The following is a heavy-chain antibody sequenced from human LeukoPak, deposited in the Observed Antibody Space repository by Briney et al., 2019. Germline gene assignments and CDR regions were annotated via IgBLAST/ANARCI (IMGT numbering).Heavy chain of an antibody. Sequence: RGVRQSPGKGLECIGKMNQSGITNYNPSLKSRVTISVDTSKNQFSLKLSSVTAADTAVYYCARDQDYWGQGTLVTVSS. J-gene: IGHJ4*02. CDR2: MNQSGIT. CDR3: ARDQDY. V-gene: IGHV4-4*02.